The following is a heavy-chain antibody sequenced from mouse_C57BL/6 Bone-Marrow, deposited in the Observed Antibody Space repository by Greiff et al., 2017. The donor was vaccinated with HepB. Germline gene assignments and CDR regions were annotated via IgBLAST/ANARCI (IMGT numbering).Heavy chain of an antibody. V-gene: IGHV2-2*01. D-gene: IGHD1-3*01. Sequence: QVQLKESGPGLVQPSQSLSITCTVSGFSLTSYGVHWVRQSPGKGLEWLGVIWSGGSTDYNAAFISRLSISKDNSKSQVFFKMNSLQADDTAIYYCARTSGPWFAYWGQGTLVTVSA. CDR2: IWSGGST. J-gene: IGHJ3*01. CDR1: GFSLTSYG. CDR3: ARTSGPWFAY.